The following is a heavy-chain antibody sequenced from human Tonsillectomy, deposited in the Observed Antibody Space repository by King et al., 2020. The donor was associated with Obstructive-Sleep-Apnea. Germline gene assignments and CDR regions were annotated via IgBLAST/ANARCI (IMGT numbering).Heavy chain of an antibody. CDR3: ATTPKSSIAARLFDY. CDR2: INHSGST. CDR1: GGSFSGYY. J-gene: IGHJ4*02. Sequence: VQLQQWGAGLLKPSETLSLTCAVYGGSFSGYYWSWIRQPPGKGLEWIGEINHSGSTNYNLSLKSRVTISVDTSKNQFSLKLSSVTAADTAVYYCATTPKSSIAARLFDYWGQGTLVTVSS. V-gene: IGHV4-34*01. D-gene: IGHD6-6*01.